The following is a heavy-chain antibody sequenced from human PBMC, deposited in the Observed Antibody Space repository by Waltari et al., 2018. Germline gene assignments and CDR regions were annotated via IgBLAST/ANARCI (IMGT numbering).Heavy chain of an antibody. D-gene: IGHD4-4*01. J-gene: IGHJ4*02. V-gene: IGHV3-74*01. CDR1: GFTFRSYW. CDR2: IHDDGSGT. Sequence: EVQLVESGGGLVQPGGSLRLSCAASGFTFRSYWMHWVRQVPGKGLVWVSRIHDDGSGTRYADSVKGRFSISRDNAKNTLYLQMNSLRAEDTAVYYCARGGVYSLDYWGQGTLVTVSS. CDR3: ARGGVYSLDY.